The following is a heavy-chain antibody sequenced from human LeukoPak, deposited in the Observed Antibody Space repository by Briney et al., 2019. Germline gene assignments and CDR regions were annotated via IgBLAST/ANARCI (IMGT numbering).Heavy chain of an antibody. J-gene: IGHJ5*02. V-gene: IGHV3-21*01. CDR1: GFTFSSYS. D-gene: IGHD3-16*01. Sequence: PGGSLRLSCAASGFTFSSYSMNWVRQAPGKGLEWVSSISSSSSYIYYADSVKGRFTISRDNAKNSLYLQMNSLRAEDTALYYCARGIYAYVWGSFDPWGQGTLVTVSS. CDR3: ARGIYAYVWGSFDP. CDR2: ISSSSSYI.